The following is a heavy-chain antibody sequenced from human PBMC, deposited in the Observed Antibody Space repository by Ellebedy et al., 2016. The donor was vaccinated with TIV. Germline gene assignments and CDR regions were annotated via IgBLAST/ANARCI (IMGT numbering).Heavy chain of an antibody. CDR1: GGSISSSNYY. Sequence: MPSETLSLTCTVSGGSISSSNYYWGWIRQPPGKGLEWIGSIYYSGSTYYNPSLKSRVTISVDTSKNHFSLKLSSVTAADTAVYYCARTYSPHCTNGVCYMAYYFDYWGQGTLVTVSS. CDR2: IYYSGST. CDR3: ARTYSPHCTNGVCYMAYYFDY. D-gene: IGHD2-8*01. V-gene: IGHV4-39*02. J-gene: IGHJ4*02.